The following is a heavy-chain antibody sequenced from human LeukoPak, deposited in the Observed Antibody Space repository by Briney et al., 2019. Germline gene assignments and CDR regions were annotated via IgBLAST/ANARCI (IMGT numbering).Heavy chain of an antibody. CDR3: ARDRDTTFLRADY. CDR1: GFTFSIYG. D-gene: IGHD2/OR15-2a*01. J-gene: IGHJ4*02. Sequence: GGSLRLSCAASGFTFSIYGMHWVRQVPGKGLEWVALISDDGSTKFYADSVKGRFTISRENSKNTLYLQMNSLRAEDTATYYCARDRDTTFLRADYWGQGTLVTVSS. V-gene: IGHV3-33*01. CDR2: ISDDGSTK.